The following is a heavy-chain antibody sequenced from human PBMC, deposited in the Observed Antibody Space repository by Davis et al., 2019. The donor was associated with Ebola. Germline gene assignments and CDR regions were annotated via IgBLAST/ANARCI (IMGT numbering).Heavy chain of an antibody. D-gene: IGHD6-13*01. V-gene: IGHV3-64*04. Sequence: GESLKISCAASGFTFSSYAMHWVRQAPGKGLEYVSAISSNGGSTYYADSVKGRFTISRDNSKNTLYLQMNSLRAEDTAVYYCARAVAAAVIYMDVWGKGTTVTVSS. CDR1: GFTFSSYA. CDR2: ISSNGGST. CDR3: ARAVAAAVIYMDV. J-gene: IGHJ6*03.